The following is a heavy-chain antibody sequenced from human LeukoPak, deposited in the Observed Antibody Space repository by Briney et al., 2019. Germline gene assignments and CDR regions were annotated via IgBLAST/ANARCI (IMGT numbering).Heavy chain of an antibody. D-gene: IGHD2-2*02. V-gene: IGHV4-30-2*01. Sequence: PSETLSLTCAVSGGSISSGGYSWSWIRQPPGKGLEWIGYIYHSGSTYYNPSLKSRVTISVDRSNNQFSLKLSSVTAADTAVYYCARGGYCSSTSCYNDAFDIWGQGTMVTVSS. CDR1: GGSISSGGYS. J-gene: IGHJ3*02. CDR3: ARGGYCSSTSCYNDAFDI. CDR2: IYHSGST.